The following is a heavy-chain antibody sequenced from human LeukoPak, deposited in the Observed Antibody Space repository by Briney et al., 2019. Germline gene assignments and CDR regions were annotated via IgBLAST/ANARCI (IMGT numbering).Heavy chain of an antibody. CDR2: ISAYNGNT. D-gene: IGHD1-26*01. V-gene: IGHV1-18*01. J-gene: IGHJ6*03. Sequence: WASVKVSCKASGYTFTSYGISWVRQAPGQGLEWMGWISAYNGNTNYAQKLRGRVTMTTDTSTSTAYMELRSLRSDDTAVYYCARDREISGSYYYYYYYMDVWGKGTTVTVSS. CDR3: ARDREISGSYYYYYYYMDV. CDR1: GYTFTSYG.